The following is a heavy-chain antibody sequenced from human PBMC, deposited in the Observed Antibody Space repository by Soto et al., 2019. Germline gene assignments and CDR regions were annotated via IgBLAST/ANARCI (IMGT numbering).Heavy chain of an antibody. Sequence: EVQLVETGGGLIQPGGSLRLSCAASGFTVSSNYMSWVRQAPGKGLEWVSVMYSGGSTYYADSVKGRFTISRDNSKNTLYLQMHSLRAEDTAVYYCARVGAAADYYFDYWGQGTLVTVSS. CDR2: MYSGGST. V-gene: IGHV3-53*02. CDR1: GFTVSSNY. D-gene: IGHD6-13*01. CDR3: ARVGAAADYYFDY. J-gene: IGHJ4*02.